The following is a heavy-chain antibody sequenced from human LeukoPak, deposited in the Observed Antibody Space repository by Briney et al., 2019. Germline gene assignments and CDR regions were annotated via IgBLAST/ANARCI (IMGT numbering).Heavy chain of an antibody. V-gene: IGHV3-74*01. CDR2: INPAGNYA. Sequence: GGSLRLSCAASGFTFSNYWIHWVRQAPGKGLVWVSRINPAGNYANYADSVKGRFTISRDNAKNTVYLQMNSLRAEDAALFYCVRDWDHYDFDSWGQGTLVTVSS. D-gene: IGHD3-3*01. CDR3: VRDWDHYDFDS. J-gene: IGHJ5*01. CDR1: GFTFSNYW.